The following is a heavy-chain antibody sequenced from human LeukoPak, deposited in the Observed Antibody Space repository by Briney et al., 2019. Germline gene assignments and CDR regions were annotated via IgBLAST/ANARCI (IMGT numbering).Heavy chain of an antibody. CDR3: VRDVGYSAYD. CDR2: IKNDGITT. CDR1: GFTSRTSW. Sequence: PGGSLRLSCAPSGFTSRTSWMHWVRQAPGKGLVWVSLIKNDGITTTYADSVKGRFTISRDNAMNTVFLQMNSLRAEDTAVYYCVRDVGYSAYDWGQGTLVTVSS. V-gene: IGHV3-74*01. J-gene: IGHJ4*02. D-gene: IGHD5-12*01.